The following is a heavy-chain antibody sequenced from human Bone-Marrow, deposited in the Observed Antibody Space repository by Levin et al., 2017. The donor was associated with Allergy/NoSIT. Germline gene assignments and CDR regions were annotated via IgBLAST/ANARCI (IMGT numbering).Heavy chain of an antibody. V-gene: IGHV3-23*01. CDR3: AKDRDRTLIQWVTDPDF. CDR2: ISGNGQNF. J-gene: IGHJ4*02. CDR1: GFLFRDFA. Sequence: PGESLKISCAASGFLFRDFAMSWVRQAPGKGLEWVAGISGNGQNFYDAASVRGRFTISRDNSKDTLYLQMNSLRAEDTAVYYCAKDRDRTLIQWVTDPDFWGQGTLITVSS. D-gene: IGHD1-26*01.